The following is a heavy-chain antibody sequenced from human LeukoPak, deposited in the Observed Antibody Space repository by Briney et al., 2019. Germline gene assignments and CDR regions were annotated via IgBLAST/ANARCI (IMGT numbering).Heavy chain of an antibody. J-gene: IGHJ6*03. CDR2: MNHNSGNT. Sequence: GASVTVSFKSSGYTFTNYDINWVRQARGQGREGMGWMNHNSGNTGYAQKFQGRVTMTRNTSISTVYMELSSLRSEDTAVYYCARGVRGVQTYYYYYYMDVWSKGTTVTISS. CDR3: ARGVRGVQTYYYYYYMDV. CDR1: GYTFTNYD. D-gene: IGHD3-10*01. V-gene: IGHV1-8*01.